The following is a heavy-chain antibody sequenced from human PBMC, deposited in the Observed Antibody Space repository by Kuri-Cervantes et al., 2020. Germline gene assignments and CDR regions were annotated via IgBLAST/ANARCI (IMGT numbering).Heavy chain of an antibody. CDR3: ARGSPQLRTRFLESGYYYMDV. D-gene: IGHD3-3*01. Sequence: GSLRLSCTVSSYSISSGSYWAWIRQSPGKGLQWIGSLYHSGSTNYNPSLKSRVTISVDTSKNQFSLKLSSVTAADTAVYYCARGSPQLRTRFLESGYYYMDVWGKGTTVTVSS. V-gene: IGHV4-38-2*02. J-gene: IGHJ6*03. CDR2: LYHSGST. CDR1: SYSISSGSY.